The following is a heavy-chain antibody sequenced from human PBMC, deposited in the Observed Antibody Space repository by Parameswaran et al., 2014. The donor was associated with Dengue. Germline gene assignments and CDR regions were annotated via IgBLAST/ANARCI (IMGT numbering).Heavy chain of an antibody. CDR3: ARGHSSGWYEGTELFDY. D-gene: IGHD6-19*01. V-gene: IGHV4-59*01. CDR2: SITVGAP. J-gene: IGHJ4*02. Sequence: WIRPSPHGRDWSGLGISITVGAPTTTPPSKSRVTISVDTSKNQFSLKLSSVTAADTAVYYCARGHSSGWYEGTELFDYWGQGTLVTVSS.